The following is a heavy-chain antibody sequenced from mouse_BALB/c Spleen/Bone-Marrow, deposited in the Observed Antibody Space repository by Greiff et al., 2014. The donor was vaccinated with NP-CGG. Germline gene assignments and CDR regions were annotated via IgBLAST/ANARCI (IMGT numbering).Heavy chain of an antibody. Sequence: EFQLQQSGAELVKPGASVKLSCTASGFNIKDTYMHWVKQRPEQGLEWIGRIDPANGNTKYDPKFQGKATITADTSSNTAYLQLSSRTSEDTAVYYCARYYYGSSYFDYWGQGTTLTVSS. D-gene: IGHD1-1*01. CDR1: GFNIKDTY. J-gene: IGHJ2*01. CDR2: IDPANGNT. V-gene: IGHV14-3*02. CDR3: ARYYYGSSYFDY.